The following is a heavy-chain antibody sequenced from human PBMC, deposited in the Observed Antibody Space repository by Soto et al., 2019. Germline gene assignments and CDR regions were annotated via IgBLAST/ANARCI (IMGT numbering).Heavy chain of an antibody. D-gene: IGHD1-20*01. V-gene: IGHV4-38-2*01. CDR2: IYHSGST. J-gene: IGHJ6*01. CDR3: ARTSHLEEAGIMDV. Sequence: SETLSLTCAVSGYSISSGYYWGWIRQPAGKGLEWIGSIYHSGSTYYNPSLKSRVTISVDTSKNQFSLKLSSVTAADTAVYYCARTSHLEEAGIMDVWAQGTTVIVSS. CDR1: GYSISSGYY.